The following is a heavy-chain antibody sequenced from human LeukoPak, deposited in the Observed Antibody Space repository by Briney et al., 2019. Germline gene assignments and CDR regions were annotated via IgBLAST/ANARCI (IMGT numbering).Heavy chain of an antibody. CDR1: GFTFSSYG. V-gene: IGHV3-30*03. CDR2: ISHDGSKK. J-gene: IGHJ4*02. D-gene: IGHD1-26*01. Sequence: PGRSLRLSCAASGFTFSSYGMHWVRQAPGKGLEWVAVISHDGSKKYYADSVKGRFTISRDNSKNSLYLQMNSLRAEDTAVYYCARDHRVAGATGSSDYWGQGTLVTVSS. CDR3: ARDHRVAGATGSSDY.